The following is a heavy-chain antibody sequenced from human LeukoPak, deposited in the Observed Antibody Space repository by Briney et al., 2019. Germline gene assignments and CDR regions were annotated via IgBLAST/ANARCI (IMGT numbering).Heavy chain of an antibody. D-gene: IGHD3-16*01. J-gene: IGHJ4*02. CDR1: GFTFSIYS. CDR2: ISSSSSTI. Sequence: GGSLRLSCAASGFTFSIYSMIWVGQGPGKGLELVSYISSSSSTIHYADSVKGRFTISRDNAKNSLYLQMNSLRAEDTAVYYCARDLYPGYWGQGTLVTVSS. CDR3: ARDLYPGY. V-gene: IGHV3-48*01.